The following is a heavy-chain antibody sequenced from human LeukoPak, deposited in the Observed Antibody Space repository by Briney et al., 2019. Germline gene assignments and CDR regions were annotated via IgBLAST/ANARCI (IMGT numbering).Heavy chain of an antibody. Sequence: PSETLSLTCAVSGGSISSGGYSWSWIRQPPGKGLEWIGYIYHSGSTYYNPSLKSRVTISVDRSKNQFSLKLSSVTAADTAVYYCARDARGYDGSGSYSYYFDYWGQGTLVTVSS. V-gene: IGHV4-30-2*01. CDR2: IYHSGST. D-gene: IGHD3-10*01. CDR1: GGSISSGGYS. CDR3: ARDARGYDGSGSYSYYFDY. J-gene: IGHJ4*02.